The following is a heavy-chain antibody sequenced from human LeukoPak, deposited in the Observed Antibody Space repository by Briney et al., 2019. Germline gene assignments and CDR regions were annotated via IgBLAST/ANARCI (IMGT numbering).Heavy chain of an antibody. CDR3: ARDSYGYSYGLDY. CDR1: GFTFSTFW. V-gene: IGHV3-7*01. J-gene: IGHJ4*02. Sequence: GGSLRLSCAASGFTFSTFWMSWVRQAPGKGLEWVANINQEGSEKYYVDSMKGRFTVSRDNAKNSLYLQINSLRAEDTAVYYCARDSYGYSYGLDYWGQGTLVTVSS. D-gene: IGHD5-18*01. CDR2: INQEGSEK.